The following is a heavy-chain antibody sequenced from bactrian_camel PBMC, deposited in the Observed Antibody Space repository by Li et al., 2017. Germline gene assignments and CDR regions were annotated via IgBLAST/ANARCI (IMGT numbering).Heavy chain of an antibody. D-gene: IGHD6*01. CDR2: IASDGST. CDR1: GDIDDSNC. CDR3: AARQIPLFRGSTWHLTSTDFDY. Sequence: QVQLVESGGGSVQAGGSLKLSCAASGDIDDSNCMGWFRQAPGKEREGVAGIASDGSTIYADSVKGRFTISQDNAKNTVYLQMNSLKPEDTAMYFCAARQIPLFRGSTWHLTSTDFDYWGQGTQVTVS. V-gene: IGHV3S53*01. J-gene: IGHJ6*01.